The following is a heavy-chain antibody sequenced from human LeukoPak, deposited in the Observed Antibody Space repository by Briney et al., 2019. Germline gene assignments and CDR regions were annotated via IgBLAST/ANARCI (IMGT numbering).Heavy chain of an antibody. CDR1: GDSVSSNTGI. V-gene: IGHV6-1*01. Sequence: SQTLSLTCATSGDSVSSNTGIWNWVRQSPSRGLEWLGRTCYRSKWFIDYALSVKGRMTINPDTSKNQFSLQLNSVTPEDTAVYYCARDKVLNGFDIWGQGTMVTVSS. CDR3: ARDKVLNGFDI. J-gene: IGHJ3*02. D-gene: IGHD2-8*02. CDR2: TCYRSKWFI.